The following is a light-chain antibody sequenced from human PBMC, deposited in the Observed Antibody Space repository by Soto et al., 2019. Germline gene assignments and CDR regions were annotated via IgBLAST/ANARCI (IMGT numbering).Light chain of an antibody. V-gene: IGLV2-11*01. Sequence: QSALTQPRSVSGSPGQSVTISCTGTGSDIGDYNFVSWYQQHPDKAPKLIIYDVTKRPSGVPDRFSGSKSGSTASLTISGLQAEDEADYYCCSNAGSYTLVFGGGTKLTVL. CDR1: GSDIGDYNF. J-gene: IGLJ2*01. CDR3: CSNAGSYTLV. CDR2: DVT.